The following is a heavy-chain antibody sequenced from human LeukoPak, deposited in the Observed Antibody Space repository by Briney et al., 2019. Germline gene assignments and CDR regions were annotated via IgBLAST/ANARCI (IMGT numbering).Heavy chain of an antibody. CDR2: IWYDGSNK. V-gene: IGHV3-33*01. D-gene: IGHD1-1*01. Sequence: GGSLRLSCAASGFSFSSYGMHWVRQAPGKGLEWVAVIWYDGSNKYYADSMKGRFTISRDNSKNTLYLQMNSLRADDTAVYYCARDIIAFSQPISLDYWGQGTLVTVSS. CDR3: ARDIIAFSQPISLDY. CDR1: GFSFSSYG. J-gene: IGHJ4*02.